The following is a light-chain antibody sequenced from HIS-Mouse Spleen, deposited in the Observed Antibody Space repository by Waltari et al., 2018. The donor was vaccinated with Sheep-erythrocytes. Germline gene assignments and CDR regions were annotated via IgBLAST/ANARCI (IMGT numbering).Light chain of an antibody. J-gene: IGLJ3*02. V-gene: IGLV2-8*01. CDR3: SSYAGSNNWV. Sequence: QSALTQPPSASGSPGQSVTISCPGTSIDVGGYTYVSWYQQHPGKAPKLMIYEVSKRPSGVPDRFSGSKSGNTASLTVSGLKAEDEADYYCSSYAGSNNWVFGGGTKLTVL. CDR2: EVS. CDR1: SIDVGGYTY.